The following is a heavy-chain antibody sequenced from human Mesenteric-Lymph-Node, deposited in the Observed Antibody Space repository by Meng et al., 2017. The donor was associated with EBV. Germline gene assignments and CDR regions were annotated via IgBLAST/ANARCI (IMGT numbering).Heavy chain of an antibody. J-gene: IGHJ4*02. CDR2: IHYSGST. Sequence: QLQLLESGPGLVKPSETLSLTCTVSGGSISNGDYYWGWVRQPPGMGLEWIGSIHYSGSTHYNPSLKSRVTIFVDTSKNQFSLKLSSVTAADTAVYYCARKFVPDPFGENYYFDYWGQGTLVTVSS. V-gene: IGHV4-39*01. CDR1: GGSISNGDYY. D-gene: IGHD3-10*01. CDR3: ARKFVPDPFGENYYFDY.